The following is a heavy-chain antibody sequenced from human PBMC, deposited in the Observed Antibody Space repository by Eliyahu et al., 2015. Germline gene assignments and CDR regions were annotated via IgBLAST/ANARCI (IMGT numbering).Heavy chain of an antibody. CDR1: GXSISNTRSY. J-gene: IGHJ4*02. CDR2: IYYSGHS. Sequence: QLHLQESDPGLVKPSETXSLTCXVXGXSISNTRSYWGWIRPPPGKGLEWIATIYYSGHSFSNXSXKTRLTISVDTSQNQFSLKLRSVTAADTAVYYCARVRDSSGYYTIDYWGQGTLVTVSS. V-gene: IGHV4-39*01. CDR3: ARVRDSSGYYTIDY. D-gene: IGHD3-22*01.